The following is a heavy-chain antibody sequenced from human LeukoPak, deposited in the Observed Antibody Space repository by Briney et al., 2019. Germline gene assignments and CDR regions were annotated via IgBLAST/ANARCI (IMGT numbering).Heavy chain of an antibody. CDR2: INSDGSST. V-gene: IGHV3-74*01. D-gene: IGHD1-1*01. Sequence: GGSLRLSCAASGFTFSSYWMHWVRQAPGKGLVWVSRINSDGSSTSYADSVKGRFTISRDNAKNTLYLQMNSLRAEDTAVYYCASLPGPLYYYYYYMDVWGKGTTLTVSS. CDR1: GFTFSSYW. J-gene: IGHJ6*03. CDR3: ASLPGPLYYYYYYMDV.